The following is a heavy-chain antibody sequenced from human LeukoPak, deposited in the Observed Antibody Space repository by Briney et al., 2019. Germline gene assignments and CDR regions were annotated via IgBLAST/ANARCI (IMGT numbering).Heavy chain of an antibody. J-gene: IGHJ5*02. D-gene: IGHD6-13*01. CDR2: IHYSGST. Sequence: LETLSLTCSVSDGSISGYYWSWIRQPPGKALEWIGYIHYSGSTNYNPSLKSRVTISVDTSKNQFSLKLSSVTAADTAVYYCARGGPVYSSSWYWFDPWGQGTLVTVSS. CDR1: DGSISGYY. CDR3: ARGGPVYSSSWYWFDP. V-gene: IGHV4-59*12.